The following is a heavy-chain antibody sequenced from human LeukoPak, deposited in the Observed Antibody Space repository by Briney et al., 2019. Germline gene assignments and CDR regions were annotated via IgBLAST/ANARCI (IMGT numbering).Heavy chain of an antibody. CDR2: IKIKTDVGTT. CDR3: TTITMTPVNDAFDI. CDR1: GFTFSNAW. Sequence: GGSLRLSCAASGFTFSNAWMSWVHQAPGKGLEWVGRIKIKTDVGTTDYAAPVKGRFTISRDDSKNTLYLQMNSLKTEDTAVYYCTTITMTPVNDAFDIWGQGTIVTVSS. V-gene: IGHV3-15*01. D-gene: IGHD4-17*01. J-gene: IGHJ3*02.